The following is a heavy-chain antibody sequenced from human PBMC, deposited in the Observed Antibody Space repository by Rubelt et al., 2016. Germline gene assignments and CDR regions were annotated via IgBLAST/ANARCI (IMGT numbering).Heavy chain of an antibody. CDR2: ISAYNGNT. V-gene: IGHV1-18*01. Sequence: QVQLVQSGAEVKKPGASVKVSCKASGYTFTSYGISWVRQAPGQGLEWMGWISAYNGNTNYAQKLQGRGTMTTDTSTGTADMELRSLRSDDTAVYYCASDADYYDSSGYYPYWGQGTLVTVSS. CDR1: GYTFTSYG. J-gene: IGHJ4*02. D-gene: IGHD3-22*01. CDR3: ASDADYYDSSGYYPY.